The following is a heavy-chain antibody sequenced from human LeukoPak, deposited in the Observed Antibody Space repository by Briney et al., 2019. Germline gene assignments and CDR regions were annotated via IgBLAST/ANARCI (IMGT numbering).Heavy chain of an antibody. Sequence: ASVKVSCKASGYTFTGYYMHWVRQAPGQGLEWVGWINPKSGGTNCAQKFQGRVTVTRDTTITTAYMELSSLGFDDTAVYSCARESRSGWVDAFDIWGQGTMVTVSS. V-gene: IGHV1-2*02. CDR3: ARESRSGWVDAFDI. CDR1: GYTFTGYY. D-gene: IGHD6-19*01. CDR2: INPKSGGT. J-gene: IGHJ3*02.